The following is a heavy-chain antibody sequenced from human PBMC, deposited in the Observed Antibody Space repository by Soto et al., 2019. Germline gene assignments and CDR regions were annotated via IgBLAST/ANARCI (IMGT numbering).Heavy chain of an antibody. V-gene: IGHV4-30-4*01. D-gene: IGHD4-17*01. Sequence: QVQLQESGPGLVKPSQTLSLTCTVSGGSISSGDYYWGWIRQPPGKGLEWIGYIYYSGSTYYNPSLKRRVTISVDTSKNQFSLKLSSVTAADTAVYYCARDLGDRHDYGDYVRFGAFDIWGQGTMVTVSS. CDR3: ARDLGDRHDYGDYVRFGAFDI. CDR2: IYYSGST. CDR1: GGSISSGDYY. J-gene: IGHJ3*02.